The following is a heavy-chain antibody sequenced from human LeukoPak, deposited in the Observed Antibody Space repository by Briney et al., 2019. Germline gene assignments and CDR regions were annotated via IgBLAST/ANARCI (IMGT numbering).Heavy chain of an antibody. CDR3: ARMTTVTPENWFDP. V-gene: IGHV4-31*03. J-gene: IGHJ5*02. Sequence: SQTLSLTCTVSGGSISSGGYYWSWIRQHPGKGLEWIGYIYYSGSTYYNPSLKSRVTISVDTSKNQFSLKLSSVTAADTAVYYCARMTTVTPENWFDPWGQETLVTVSS. CDR1: GGSISSGGYY. D-gene: IGHD4-17*01. CDR2: IYYSGST.